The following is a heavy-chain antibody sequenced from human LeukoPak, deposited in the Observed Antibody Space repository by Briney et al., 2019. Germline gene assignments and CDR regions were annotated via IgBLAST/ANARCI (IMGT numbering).Heavy chain of an antibody. CDR2: ISSSSSYI. Sequence: GGSLRLSCAASGFTFSSYSMNWVRQAPGKGLEWVSSISSSSSYIYYADSVKGRFTISRDNAKNSLYLQMNSLRAEDTAVYYCARDWCSTTVCFVVSAYMDVWGKGTTVTVSS. D-gene: IGHD2-8*01. CDR1: GFTFSSYS. CDR3: ARDWCSTTVCFVVSAYMDV. V-gene: IGHV3-21*01. J-gene: IGHJ6*03.